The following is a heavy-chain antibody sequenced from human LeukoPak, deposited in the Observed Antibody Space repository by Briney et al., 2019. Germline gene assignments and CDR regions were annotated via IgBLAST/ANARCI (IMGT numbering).Heavy chain of an antibody. Sequence: SETLSLTCTVSGYSISSGYYWGWIRQPPGKGLEWIGSIYHSGSTYYNPSLKSRVTISVDTSKNQFSLKLSSVTAADTAVYYCARGRPMITFGGPRAFDYWGQGTLVTVSS. D-gene: IGHD3-16*01. J-gene: IGHJ4*02. CDR3: ARGRPMITFGGPRAFDY. CDR2: IYHSGST. V-gene: IGHV4-38-2*02. CDR1: GYSISSGYY.